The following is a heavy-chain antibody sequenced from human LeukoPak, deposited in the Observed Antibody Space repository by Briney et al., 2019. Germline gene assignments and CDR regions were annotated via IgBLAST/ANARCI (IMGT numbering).Heavy chain of an antibody. CDR1: GFTFSSYA. Sequence: GGSLRLSCAASGFTFSSYAMSWVRQAPGKGLEWVSGISGSGDNTYYADSVKGRFTISRDNSRNTLYLQMNSLRAEDTAVYYCARVDDLDAFDMWGQGTMVTVSS. D-gene: IGHD2-2*03. V-gene: IGHV3-23*01. CDR2: ISGSGDNT. CDR3: ARVDDLDAFDM. J-gene: IGHJ3*02.